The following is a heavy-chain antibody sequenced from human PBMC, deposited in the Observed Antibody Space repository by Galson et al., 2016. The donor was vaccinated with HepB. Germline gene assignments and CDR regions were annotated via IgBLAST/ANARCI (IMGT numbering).Heavy chain of an antibody. V-gene: IGHV3-23*01. Sequence: SLRLSCAASGLTFSSYAMNWVRQAPGKGLEWVSVISDSGDYIFYADSVKGRFTISRDNSKDTLYLQMNSLRAEDTATYFCAKAPPCRVPGCHMGRLDDWGQGALVTVSS. CDR3: AKAPPCRVPGCHMGRLDD. J-gene: IGHJ4*02. CDR2: ISDSGDYI. CDR1: GLTFSSYA. D-gene: IGHD6-19*01.